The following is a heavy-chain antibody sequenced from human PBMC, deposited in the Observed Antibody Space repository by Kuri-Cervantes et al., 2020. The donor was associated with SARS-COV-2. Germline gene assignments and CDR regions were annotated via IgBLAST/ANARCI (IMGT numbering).Heavy chain of an antibody. CDR3: ARVDSSLTIDY. Sequence: SQTLALTCAVTGGSISSGGYSWSWIRQPPGKGLEWIGYIYHSGSTYFNPYLKSRVTLSADRSKNQFSLNLTSVTAADTAVYYCARVDSSLTIDYCGQGTLVTVSS. CDR2: IYHSGST. J-gene: IGHJ4*02. CDR1: GGSISSGGYS. D-gene: IGHD6-13*01. V-gene: IGHV4-30-2*01.